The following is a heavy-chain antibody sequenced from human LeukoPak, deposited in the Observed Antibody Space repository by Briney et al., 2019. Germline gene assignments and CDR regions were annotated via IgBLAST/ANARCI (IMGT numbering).Heavy chain of an antibody. CDR1: GFTFSSYD. V-gene: IGHV3-13*01. CDR2: IGTAGDT. CDR3: ASGKPGIAAH. J-gene: IGHJ4*02. Sequence: GGSLRLSCAASGFTFSSYDMHWVRQATGKGLEWVSAIGTAGDTYYPGSVKGRFTISRDNAKNSLYLQMNSLRAEDTAVYYCASGKPGIAAHWGQGTLVTVSS. D-gene: IGHD6-25*01.